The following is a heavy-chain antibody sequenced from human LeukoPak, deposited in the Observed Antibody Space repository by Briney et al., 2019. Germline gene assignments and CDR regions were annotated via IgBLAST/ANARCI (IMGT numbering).Heavy chain of an antibody. CDR3: AGGIYSNYEGFDY. J-gene: IGHJ4*02. V-gene: IGHV1-2*02. Sequence: ASVKVSCKASGYTFTGYYMHWVRQAPGQGLEWMGWINPNSGGTNYAQKFQGRVTMTRDTSISTAYMELSRLRSADTAVYYCAGGIYSNYEGFDYWGQGTLVTVSS. CDR2: INPNSGGT. D-gene: IGHD4-11*01. CDR1: GYTFTGYY.